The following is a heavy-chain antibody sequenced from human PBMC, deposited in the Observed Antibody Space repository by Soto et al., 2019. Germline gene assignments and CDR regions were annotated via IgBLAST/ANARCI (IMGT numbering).Heavy chain of an antibody. D-gene: IGHD2-15*01. V-gene: IGHV4-34*01. CDR2: INHSGST. CDR3: ARGGGDYCSGGSCYYC. CDR1: GGSFSGYY. Sequence: QVQLQQWGAGLLKPSETLSLTCAVYGGSFSGYYWSWIRQPPGKGLEWIGEINHSGSTNYNPSLKSRVTISVDTPKNQVSLKLSSVTAADTAVYYCARGGGDYCSGGSCYYCWGQGTLVTVSS. J-gene: IGHJ4*02.